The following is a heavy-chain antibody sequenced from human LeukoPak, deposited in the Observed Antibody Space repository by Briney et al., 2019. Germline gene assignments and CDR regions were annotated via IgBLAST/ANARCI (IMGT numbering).Heavy chain of an antibody. CDR3: ARYRGANGYYFDY. J-gene: IGHJ4*02. D-gene: IGHD3-10*01. CDR2: IYTSGST. CDR1: GGSISSGSYY. Sequence: SETLSLTCTVSGGSISSGSYYWSWIRQPAGKGLGWIGRIYTSGSTNYNPSRKGRVTISVDKSKNQFSLKLSSVTAADTAVYYCARYRGANGYYFDYWGQGTLVTVSS. V-gene: IGHV4-61*02.